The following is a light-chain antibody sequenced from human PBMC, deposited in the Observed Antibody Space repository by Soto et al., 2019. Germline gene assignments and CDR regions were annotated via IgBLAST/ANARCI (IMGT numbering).Light chain of an antibody. Sequence: IGLTQSPATLSLSPGERATPSSRASQSVSSYLAWYQQKPGQAPRLLIYGASNRATGIPDRFSGSGSGTDFTLTISRLEPEDFAVYYCQQYGSSGTFGQGTKVDIK. CDR3: QQYGSSGT. V-gene: IGKV3-20*01. CDR2: GAS. J-gene: IGKJ1*01. CDR1: QSVSSY.